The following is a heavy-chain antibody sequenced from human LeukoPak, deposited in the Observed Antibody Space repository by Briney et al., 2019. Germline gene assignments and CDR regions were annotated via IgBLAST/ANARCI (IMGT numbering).Heavy chain of an antibody. CDR1: GGTFRSYA. Sequence: SVKVSCKASGGTFRSYAISWVRQAPGQGLEWMGGIIPIFGTTNYAQKFQGRVTITADESTSTAYMELSSLRSEDTAVYYCARVTALYYYMDVWGKGTTVTVSS. J-gene: IGHJ6*03. V-gene: IGHV1-69*13. CDR2: IIPIFGTT. CDR3: ARVTALYYYMDV.